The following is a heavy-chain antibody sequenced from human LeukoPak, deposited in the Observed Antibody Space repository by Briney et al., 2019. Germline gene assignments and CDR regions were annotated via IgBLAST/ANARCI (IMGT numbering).Heavy chain of an antibody. Sequence: GASVEVSFQASGYLFINYGISWVRPAPGEGLEWMGWISPYNGHTNYAPNLQDRLTITTDTSTSTAYMELRSLRSDDTAVYYCAKTRDTVLNEYWGQGTLVTVSS. CDR1: GYLFINYG. V-gene: IGHV1-18*01. CDR3: AKTRDTVLNEY. CDR2: ISPYNGHT. J-gene: IGHJ4*02.